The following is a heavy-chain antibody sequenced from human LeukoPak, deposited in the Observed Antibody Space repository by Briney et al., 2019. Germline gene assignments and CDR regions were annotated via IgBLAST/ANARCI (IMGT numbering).Heavy chain of an antibody. CDR2: IYYSGNS. CDR3: AGVRAYNSSGGLALDN. CDR1: GGSISGYY. D-gene: IGHD6-13*01. J-gene: IGHJ4*02. Sequence: SETLSLTCTVSGGSISGYYWSWIRQPPGKGLEWIGYIYYSGNSNYNPSLKSRVTISVDTSKNQFSLELSSVTAADTAVYYCAGVRAYNSSGGLALDNWGQGTLVTVSS. V-gene: IGHV4-59*08.